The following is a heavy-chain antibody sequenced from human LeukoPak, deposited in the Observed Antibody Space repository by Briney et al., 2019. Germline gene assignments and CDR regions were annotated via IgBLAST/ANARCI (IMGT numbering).Heavy chain of an antibody. CDR2: INPSGAST. V-gene: IGHV1-46*01. Sequence: GSLKVSCKASGYTFTSYYMHWVRQAPGQGLEWMGIINPSGASTNYAQKVQGRVTMTRDTSTSTVYMELSSLRSEDTAVYYCARGASPVAYYDSSGYLHYFDDGGQGTLVTAS. J-gene: IGHJ4*02. CDR1: GYTFTSYY. CDR3: ARGASPVAYYDSSGYLHYFDD. D-gene: IGHD3-22*01.